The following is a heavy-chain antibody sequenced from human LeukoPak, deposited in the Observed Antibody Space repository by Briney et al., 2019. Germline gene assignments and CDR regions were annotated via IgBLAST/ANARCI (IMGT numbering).Heavy chain of an antibody. CDR1: GASISRYY. D-gene: IGHD6-13*01. Sequence: SETLSLTCSVSGASISRYYWSWIRQPPGKGLEWIGYFHHSGNTNYSPSLSSRITMSVDTPKNQFPLRLNSVTAADTAIYYCARRAAALDSWGQGTLVTVSS. V-gene: IGHV4-59*12. J-gene: IGHJ4*02. CDR3: ARRAAALDS. CDR2: FHHSGNT.